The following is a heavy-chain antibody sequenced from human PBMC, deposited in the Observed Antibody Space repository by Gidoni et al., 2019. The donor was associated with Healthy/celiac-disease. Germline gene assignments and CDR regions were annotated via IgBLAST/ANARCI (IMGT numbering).Heavy chain of an antibody. D-gene: IGHD3-10*01. CDR1: GFTFSSYW. J-gene: IGHJ6*02. CDR3: ASELITMVRGVIRHGMDV. Sequence: EVQLVESGGGLVQPGGSLRLSCAASGFTFSSYWMHWVRQAPGKGLVWVSRINSDGSSTSYADSVKGRFTISRDNAKNTLYLQMNSLRAEDTAVYYCASELITMVRGVIRHGMDVWGQGTTVTVSS. V-gene: IGHV3-74*01. CDR2: INSDGSST.